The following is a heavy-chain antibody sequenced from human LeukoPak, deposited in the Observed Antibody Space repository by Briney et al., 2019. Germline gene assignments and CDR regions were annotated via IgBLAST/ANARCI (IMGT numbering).Heavy chain of an antibody. Sequence: GGSLRLSCAASGFTFSSYSMNWVRQAPGKGLEWVSAISGSGGSTYYADSVKGRFTISRDNSKNTLYLQMNSLRAEDTAVYYCAKGRRQWLAPMDYWGQGTLVTVSS. D-gene: IGHD6-19*01. V-gene: IGHV3-23*01. CDR2: ISGSGGST. J-gene: IGHJ4*02. CDR3: AKGRRQWLAPMDY. CDR1: GFTFSSYS.